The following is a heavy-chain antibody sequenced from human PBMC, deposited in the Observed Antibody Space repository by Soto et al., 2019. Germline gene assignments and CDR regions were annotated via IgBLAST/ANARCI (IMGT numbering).Heavy chain of an antibody. D-gene: IGHD3-10*01. V-gene: IGHV1-18*01. J-gene: IGHJ4*02. CDR1: GYTFTSYG. CDR2: INVYNGNT. CDR3: ARDTSRGEYDY. Sequence: QVQLVQSGAEVKKPGASVKVSCKASGYTFTSYGISWVRQAPGQGLEWMGWINVYNGNTNYAQKLQGRVTITKDTSTSTAYLVLRSLRSDDTAVYFCARDTSRGEYDYWGQGTLVTVSS.